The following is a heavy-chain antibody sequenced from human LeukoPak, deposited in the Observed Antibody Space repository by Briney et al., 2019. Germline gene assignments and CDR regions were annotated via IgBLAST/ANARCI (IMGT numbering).Heavy chain of an antibody. J-gene: IGHJ4*02. CDR1: GGSISSSSYY. CDR2: IYYSGST. Sequence: SETLSLTCTVSGGSISSSSYYWGWIRQPPGKGLEWIGSIYYSGSTYYNPSLKSRVTMSVDTSKNQFSLKLSSVTAADTAVYYCATWITMIVVVTSYWGQGTLVTVSS. V-gene: IGHV4-39*01. D-gene: IGHD3-22*01. CDR3: ATWITMIVVVTSY.